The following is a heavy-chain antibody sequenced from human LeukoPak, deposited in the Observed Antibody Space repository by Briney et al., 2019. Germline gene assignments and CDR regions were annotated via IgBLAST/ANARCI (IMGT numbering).Heavy chain of an antibody. V-gene: IGHV3-48*03. J-gene: IGHJ4*02. CDR1: GFTFSSYE. D-gene: IGHD3-22*01. CDR2: ISSSGSTL. Sequence: GGSLRLSCAASGFTFSSYEMNWVRQAPGKGLEWVSYISSSGSTLYYADSVKGRFTISRDNAKNSLYLQMNSLRAEDTAVYYCARGEYDSSGYYAGYWGQGTLVTVSS. CDR3: ARGEYDSSGYYAGY.